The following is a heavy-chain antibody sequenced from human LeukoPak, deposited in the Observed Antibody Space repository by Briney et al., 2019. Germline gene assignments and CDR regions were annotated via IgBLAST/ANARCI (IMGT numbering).Heavy chain of an antibody. V-gene: IGHV3-23*01. D-gene: IGHD6-19*01. CDR1: GFTFSSYA. CDR3: AKRDVRNIAVAGNFDY. J-gene: IGHJ4*02. Sequence: QPGGSLRLSCAASGFTFSSYAMSWVRQAPGKGLEWVSAISGSGGSTYYADSVKGRFTISRDNSKNTLYLQMNGLRAEDTAVYYCAKRDVRNIAVAGNFDYWGQGTLVTVSS. CDR2: ISGSGGST.